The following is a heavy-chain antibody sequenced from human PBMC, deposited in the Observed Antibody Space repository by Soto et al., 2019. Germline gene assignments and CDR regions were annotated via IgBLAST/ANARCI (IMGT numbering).Heavy chain of an antibody. J-gene: IGHJ4*02. Sequence: EVQLLESGGGLVQPGGSLRLSCAASGFTFSSYAMSWVRQAPGKGLEWVSAISGSGGSTYYADSVKGRFTISRDNSKNTLYLQMNSLRAEDTAVYYCASSQDGDYSWGQGAFDYWGQGTLVTVSS. V-gene: IGHV3-23*01. CDR3: ASSQDGDYSWGQGAFDY. CDR1: GFTFSSYA. CDR2: ISGSGGST. D-gene: IGHD4-17*01.